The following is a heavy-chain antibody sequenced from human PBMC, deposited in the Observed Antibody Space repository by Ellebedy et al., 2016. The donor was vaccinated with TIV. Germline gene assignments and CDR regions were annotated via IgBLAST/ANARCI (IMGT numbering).Heavy chain of an antibody. CDR3: ARYHYRTFDP. CDR1: GFSFSSYS. CDR2: ISSSSTTI. D-gene: IGHD4-11*01. J-gene: IGHJ5*02. Sequence: PGGSLRLSCAASGFSFSSYSMNWVRQAPGKGLEWISYISSSSTTIYYADSVKGRFTISRDNAKNSLYLQMDSLTDEDTAVNYCARYHYRTFDPWGQGTLVTVSS. V-gene: IGHV3-48*02.